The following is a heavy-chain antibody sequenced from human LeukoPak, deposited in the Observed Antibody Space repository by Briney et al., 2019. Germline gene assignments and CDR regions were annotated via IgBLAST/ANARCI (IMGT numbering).Heavy chain of an antibody. CDR3: AFDI. V-gene: IGHV3-23*01. Sequence: PGGSLRLSCAASGFTFNNAWMSWVRQAPGKGLEWVSGISGSGDSTYYADSVQGRFTISRDNSRDTLYLQMNGLRAEDTAVYYCAFDIWGQGTMVTVSS. CDR2: ISGSGDST. CDR1: GFTFNNAW. J-gene: IGHJ3*02.